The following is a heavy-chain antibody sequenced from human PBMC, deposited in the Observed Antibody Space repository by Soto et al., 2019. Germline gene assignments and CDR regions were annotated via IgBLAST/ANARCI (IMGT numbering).Heavy chain of an antibody. J-gene: IGHJ5*02. V-gene: IGHV4-31*03. CDR2: IYYRGST. D-gene: IGHD2-15*01. CDR1: GGSISSGGYY. Sequence: QVQLQESGPGLVKPSQTLSLTCTVSGGSISSGGYYWSWIRQHPGKGREWIGYIYYRGSTYYNPSLKSRVTISVDTSKNQFSLKLSSVTAADTAVYYCARTDIVVVVAAWFDPWGQGTLVTVSS. CDR3: ARTDIVVVVAAWFDP.